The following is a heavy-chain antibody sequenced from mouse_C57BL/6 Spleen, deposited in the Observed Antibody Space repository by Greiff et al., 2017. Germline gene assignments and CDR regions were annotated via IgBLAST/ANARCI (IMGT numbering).Heavy chain of an antibody. CDR3: ARSGGIRDYSMDY. CDR2: INPGSCGT. V-gene: IGHV1-54*01. J-gene: IGHJ4*01. CDR1: GYAFTNYL. Sequence: QVQLQQSGAELVRPGPSVQLSCKASGYAFTNYLIDWVKQGPGQGLEWIGVINPGSCGTNYNEKFKGKATLTADKTSSTAYMQLSSLTSADSSVYVCARSGGIRDYSMDYWGQGTSVTVSS. D-gene: IGHD5-2*01.